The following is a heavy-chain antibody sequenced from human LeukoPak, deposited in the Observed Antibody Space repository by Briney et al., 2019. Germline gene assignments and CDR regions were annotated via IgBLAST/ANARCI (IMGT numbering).Heavy chain of an antibody. CDR2: ISGLSSYT. Sequence: GGSLRLSCSASGFTFSDYDMNWVRQAPGKGLEWVSSISGLSSYTYYGESVKGRFSISRDNAKNSLYLQMNSLGAEDTATYYCGRAFPPLRTSSAGDLWGQEILVTVSS. V-gene: IGHV3-21*01. CDR1: GFTFSDYD. D-gene: IGHD3-16*01. CDR3: GRAFPPLRTSSAGDL. J-gene: IGHJ4*02.